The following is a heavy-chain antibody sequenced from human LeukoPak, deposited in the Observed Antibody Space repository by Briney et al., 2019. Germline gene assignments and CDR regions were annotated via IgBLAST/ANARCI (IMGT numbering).Heavy chain of an antibody. D-gene: IGHD3-3*01. CDR3: ARVLREHDFWSGYYDYYYSYGMDV. J-gene: IGHJ6*02. V-gene: IGHV3-7*01. CDR2: IKQEGSEK. Sequence: GGSLRLSCAASGFTFSIDWMSWVRPAPGKGLGWVATIKQEGSEKYYVDSVKGRFTISRDNAKNSLYLQMNSLRAEDTAVYYCARVLREHDFWSGYYDYYYSYGMDVWGQGTTVTVSS. CDR1: GFTFSIDW.